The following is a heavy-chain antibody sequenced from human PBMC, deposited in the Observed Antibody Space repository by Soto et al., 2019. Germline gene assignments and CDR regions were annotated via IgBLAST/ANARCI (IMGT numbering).Heavy chain of an antibody. CDR1: GGSVSTYY. V-gene: IGHV4-59*08. CDR2: TSYSGNT. D-gene: IGHD1-1*01. Sequence: SETLSLTCTISGGSVSTYYWSWIRQPPGKGLEWIGHTSYSGNTNYNPSLKSRVTISVDTSKNQFSLKLSSVTAADTAVYYCARRRGTIHYYYYMDVWGKGTTVTVSS. J-gene: IGHJ6*03. CDR3: ARRRGTIHYYYYMDV.